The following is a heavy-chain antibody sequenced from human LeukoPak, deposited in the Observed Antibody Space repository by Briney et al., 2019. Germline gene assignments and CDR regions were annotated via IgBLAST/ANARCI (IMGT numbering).Heavy chain of an antibody. CDR3: ARRYCSSTSRYRREWFDP. Sequence: ASVKVSCKASGYTFTSYYMHWVRQAPGQGLEWMGIINPSGGSTSYAQKFQGRVTMTRDTSTSTVYMELSSLRSEDTAVYYCARRYCSSTSRYRREWFDPWGQGTLVTVSS. D-gene: IGHD2-2*01. CDR1: GYTFTSYY. V-gene: IGHV1-46*01. J-gene: IGHJ5*02. CDR2: INPSGGST.